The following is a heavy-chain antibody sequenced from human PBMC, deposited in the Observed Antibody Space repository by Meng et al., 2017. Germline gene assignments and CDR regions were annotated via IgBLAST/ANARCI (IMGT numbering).Heavy chain of an antibody. Sequence: ASAKVSCKASGYTFTSYAMHWVRQAPGQRLEWMGWINAGNGNTKYSQKCQGRVTITRDTSASTAYMELSSLRSGDTAVYYCARAYSSGYYPTAVDYWGQGTLVTVSS. CDR3: ARAYSSGYYPTAVDY. CDR1: GYTFTSYA. CDR2: INAGNGNT. J-gene: IGHJ4*02. D-gene: IGHD3-22*01. V-gene: IGHV1-3*01.